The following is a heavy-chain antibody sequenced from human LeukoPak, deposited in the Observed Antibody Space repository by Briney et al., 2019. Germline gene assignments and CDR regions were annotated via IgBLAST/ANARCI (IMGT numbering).Heavy chain of an antibody. CDR2: IKQDGSEK. CDR3: ARAGGYASSWAY. Sequence: GGSLRLSCAASGFTFSSYWMSWVRQAPGKGREWVANIKQDGSEKNCVGSVQGRFTISRDNAKTSLDLQMNSLRAEDTAVYYCARAGGYASSWAYWGQGTLVTVSS. CDR1: GFTFSSYW. J-gene: IGHJ4*02. V-gene: IGHV3-7*04. D-gene: IGHD5-12*01.